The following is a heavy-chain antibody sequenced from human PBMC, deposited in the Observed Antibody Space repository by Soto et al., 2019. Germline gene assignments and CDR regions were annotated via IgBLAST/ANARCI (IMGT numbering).Heavy chain of an antibody. V-gene: IGHV3-74*01. Sequence: GGSLRLSCAASGFTFSSYWMHWVRQAPGKGLVWVSRINSDGSSTSYAGSVKGRLTISRDNAKNTLYLQMNSLRAEDTAVYYCVRTSLVVAAATREDYWGQGT. CDR2: INSDGSST. CDR3: VRTSLVVAAATREDY. CDR1: GFTFSSYW. D-gene: IGHD2-15*01. J-gene: IGHJ4*02.